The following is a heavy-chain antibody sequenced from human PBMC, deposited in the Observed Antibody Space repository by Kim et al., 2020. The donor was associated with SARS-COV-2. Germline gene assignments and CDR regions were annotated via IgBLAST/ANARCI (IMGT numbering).Heavy chain of an antibody. CDR2: ISGSGDDT. CDR1: GFTFSTYA. J-gene: IGHJ4*02. Sequence: GGSLRLSCGASGFTFSTYAMSWVRQAPGKGPKWVSTISGSGDDTYYADSVRGRFTISRDNSKNTLYMQMNSLRAEDTAIYYCAKDRGTIFGGIGKDYWGQGTLVTVSS. D-gene: IGHD3-3*01. CDR3: AKDRGTIFGGIGKDY. V-gene: IGHV3-23*01.